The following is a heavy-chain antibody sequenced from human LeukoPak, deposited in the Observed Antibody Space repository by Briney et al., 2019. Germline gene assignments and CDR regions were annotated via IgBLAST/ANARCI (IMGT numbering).Heavy chain of an antibody. Sequence: VGALRVSRAPAGVTFSSFEMHCGRQGPGKGLEWVSYISNNGRTKFYADSVKGRFTISRDNAKNSLYLQMNSLRAEDTAVYYCARGYRAGYNYDYWGQGTLVTVSS. CDR2: ISNNGRTK. V-gene: IGHV3-48*03. D-gene: IGHD5-24*01. J-gene: IGHJ4*02. CDR3: ARGYRAGYNYDY. CDR1: GVTFSSFE.